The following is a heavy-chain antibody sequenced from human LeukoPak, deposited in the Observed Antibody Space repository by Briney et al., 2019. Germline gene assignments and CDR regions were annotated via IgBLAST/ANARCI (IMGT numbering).Heavy chain of an antibody. Sequence: SETLSLTCTVSGGSISSYYWSWIRQPAGKGLEWIGRIYTSGSTNYNPSLKSRVTMSVDTSKNQFSLKLSSVTAEDTAVYYCARGSGYSGSYEFDYWGQGTLVTVSS. V-gene: IGHV4-4*07. CDR1: GGSISSYY. D-gene: IGHD1-26*01. CDR3: ARGSGYSGSYEFDY. J-gene: IGHJ4*02. CDR2: IYTSGST.